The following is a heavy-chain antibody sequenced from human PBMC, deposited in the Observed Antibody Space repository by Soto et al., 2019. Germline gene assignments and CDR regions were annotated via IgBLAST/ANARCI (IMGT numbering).Heavy chain of an antibody. Sequence: PSETLSLTCTVSGASISSYYWNWIRQPPGKGLEWIGYIYYSGTTSYNPSLKSRVTITVDTSKNQFSLKLRSVTAADTAVYYCARHYPGHPYFHYWGQGALVTVSS. J-gene: IGHJ4*02. CDR1: GASISSYY. CDR3: ARHYPGHPYFHY. D-gene: IGHD7-27*01. V-gene: IGHV4-59*08. CDR2: IYYSGTT.